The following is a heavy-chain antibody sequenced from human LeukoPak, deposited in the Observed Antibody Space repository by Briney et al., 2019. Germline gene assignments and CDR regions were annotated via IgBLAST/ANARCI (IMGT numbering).Heavy chain of an antibody. CDR1: GFTFSSNW. CDR2: IRQDGSDK. Sequence: GGSLRLSCAASGFTFSSNWMSWVRQAPGKGLEWVANIRQDGSDKYYMDSVKGRFTISRDNAKNSLSLQMNSLRVEDTAVYYCARDRDCGDGGCYPHFDYWGQGVRVTVAS. J-gene: IGHJ4*02. CDR3: ARDRDCGDGGCYPHFDY. D-gene: IGHD2-15*01. V-gene: IGHV3-7*01.